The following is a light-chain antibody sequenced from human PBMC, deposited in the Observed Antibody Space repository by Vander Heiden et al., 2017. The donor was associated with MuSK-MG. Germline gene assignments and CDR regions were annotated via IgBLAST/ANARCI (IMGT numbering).Light chain of an antibody. Sequence: SYELTQPPSVSVSPGQTATITCSGDKVGDTDAYWYQRRPGQSPVLLIYQDTKRPSGIPDRFSGSNSGNTATLTISGTQVMDEADYFCQAWDSVHHVIFGGGTTLTVL. V-gene: IGLV3-1*01. CDR2: QDT. J-gene: IGLJ2*01. CDR3: QAWDSVHHVI. CDR1: KVGDTD.